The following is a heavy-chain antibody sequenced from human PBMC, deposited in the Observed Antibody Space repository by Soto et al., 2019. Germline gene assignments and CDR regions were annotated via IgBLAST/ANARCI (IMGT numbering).Heavy chain of an antibody. CDR3: AREGIVATIYYFDY. CDR1: GDSVSSNSAA. Sequence: SETLSLTCDISGDSVSSNSAAWNWIRQSPSRGLEWLGRTYYRSKWYYDYAVSVESRITINPDTSKNQFSLQLNSVTPEDTAVYYCAREGIVATIYYFDYWGQGTLVTVSS. D-gene: IGHD5-12*01. CDR2: TYYRSKWYY. J-gene: IGHJ4*02. V-gene: IGHV6-1*01.